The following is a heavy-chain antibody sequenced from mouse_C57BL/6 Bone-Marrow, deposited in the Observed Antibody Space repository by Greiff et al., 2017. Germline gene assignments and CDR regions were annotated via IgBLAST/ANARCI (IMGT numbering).Heavy chain of an antibody. CDR1: GFNIKDDY. V-gene: IGHV14-4*01. J-gene: IGHJ2*01. CDR3: TTYYY. CDR2: IDPENGDT. Sequence: VQLQQSGAELVRPGASVKLSCTASGFNIKDDYMHWVKQRPEQGLEWIGWIDPENGDTEYASMFQGKATITADTSSNPAYLQLSSLTSEDTAVYYCTTYYYWGQGTTLTVAS.